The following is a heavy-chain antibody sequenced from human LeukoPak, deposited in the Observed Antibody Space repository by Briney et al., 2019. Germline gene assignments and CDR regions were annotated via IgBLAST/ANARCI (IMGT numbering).Heavy chain of an antibody. CDR3: ARLGLDGSGSYHNRPIDY. J-gene: IGHJ4*02. CDR2: IYYSGST. CDR1: GGSISSSSYY. D-gene: IGHD3-10*01. V-gene: IGHV4-61*05. Sequence: SETLSLTCTVSGGSISSSSYYWGWIRQPPGKGPEWIGYIYYSGSTNYNPSLKSRVTISVDTSKNQFSLKLSSVTAADTAVYYCARLGLDGSGSYHNRPIDYWGQGTLVTVSS.